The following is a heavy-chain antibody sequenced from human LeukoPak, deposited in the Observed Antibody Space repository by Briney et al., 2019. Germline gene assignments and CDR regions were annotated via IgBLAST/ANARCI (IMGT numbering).Heavy chain of an antibody. CDR1: GGSFSGYY. CDR3: ARAWYYYDSSGYYPFDY. CDR2: INHSGRT. V-gene: IGHV4-34*01. J-gene: IGHJ4*02. Sequence: PSETLSLTCAVYGGSFSGYYWSWIRQPPGKGLEWIGEINHSGRTNYNPSLKSRVTISVDTSKNQFSLKLSSVTAADTAVYYCARAWYYYDSSGYYPFDYWGQGTLVTVSS. D-gene: IGHD3-22*01.